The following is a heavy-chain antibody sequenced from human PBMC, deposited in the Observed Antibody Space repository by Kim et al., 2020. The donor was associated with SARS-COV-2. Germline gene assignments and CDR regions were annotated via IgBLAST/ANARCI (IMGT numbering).Heavy chain of an antibody. J-gene: IGHJ4*02. CDR1: GGSFSGYY. Sequence: SETLSLTCAVYGGSFSGYYWSWIRQPPGKGLEWIGEINHSGSTNYNPSLKSRVTISVDTSKNQFSLKLSSVTAADTAVYYCAREGIPGRPTPCYWGQGTLVTVSS. V-gene: IGHV4-34*01. D-gene: IGHD5-18*01. CDR2: INHSGST. CDR3: AREGIPGRPTPCY.